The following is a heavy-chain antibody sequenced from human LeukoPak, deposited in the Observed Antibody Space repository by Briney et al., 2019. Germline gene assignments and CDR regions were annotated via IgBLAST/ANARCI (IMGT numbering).Heavy chain of an antibody. Sequence: ASVKVSCKASGYTFTGYYMHWVRQAPGQGLEWMGWINPNSGGTNYAQKFQGRVTMTRDTSISTAYMELSRLRSGDTAVYYCARADYSSGWALDYWGQGTLVTVSS. D-gene: IGHD6-19*01. CDR1: GYTFTGYY. J-gene: IGHJ4*02. CDR3: ARADYSSGWALDY. CDR2: INPNSGGT. V-gene: IGHV1-2*02.